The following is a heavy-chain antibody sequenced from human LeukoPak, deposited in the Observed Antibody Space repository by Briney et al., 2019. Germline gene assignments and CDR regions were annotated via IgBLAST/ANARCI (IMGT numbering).Heavy chain of an antibody. D-gene: IGHD3-3*01. V-gene: IGHV1-18*01. CDR2: ISAYNGNT. Sequence: ASVKVSCKASGYTFTSYGISWVRQAPGQGLEWMGWISAYNGNTNYAQKLQGRVTMTTDTSTSTAYMELRSLRSDDTAVYYCARVVSYYDFWSGYLYYFDYWGQGTLVTVSS. CDR1: GYTFTSYG. CDR3: ARVVSYYDFWSGYLYYFDY. J-gene: IGHJ4*02.